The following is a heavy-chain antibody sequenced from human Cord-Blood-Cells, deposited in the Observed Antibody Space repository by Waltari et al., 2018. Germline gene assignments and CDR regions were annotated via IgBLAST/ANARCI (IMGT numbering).Heavy chain of an antibody. V-gene: IGHV1-69*01. D-gene: IGHD3-10*01. CDR2: IIPIFGTE. CDR3: ARGWYYCSGSYYNPYYDDYYMVV. J-gene: IGHJ6*03. CDR1: SSYA. Sequence: SSYAISWVRQAPGQGLEWMGGIIPIFGTENYAQKFQGRVTLTADESTSTAYIELSSQRSEDTAVYYCARGWYYCSGSYYNPYYDDYYMVVWFKGTTVTVS.